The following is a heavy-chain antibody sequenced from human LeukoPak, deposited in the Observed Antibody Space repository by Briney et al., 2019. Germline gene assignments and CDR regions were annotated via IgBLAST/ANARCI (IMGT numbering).Heavy chain of an antibody. Sequence: SETLSLTCTVSGGSISSSSYYWGWIRQPPGKGLEWIGSIYYSGSTYYNPSLKSRVTISVDTSKNQFSLRLSSVTAADTAVYCCARARNYYDNSGYYYEGDAFDIWGQGTMVTVSS. V-gene: IGHV4-39*07. D-gene: IGHD3-22*01. J-gene: IGHJ3*02. CDR1: GGSISSSSYY. CDR3: ARARNYYDNSGYYYEGDAFDI. CDR2: IYYSGST.